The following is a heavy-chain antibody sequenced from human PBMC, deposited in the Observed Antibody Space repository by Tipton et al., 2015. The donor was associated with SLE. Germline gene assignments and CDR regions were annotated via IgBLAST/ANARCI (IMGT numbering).Heavy chain of an antibody. CDR1: GGSISSYY. CDR3: AREAIYDSTGYYYRDAFNI. D-gene: IGHD3-22*01. J-gene: IGHJ3*02. Sequence: LRLSCTVSGGSISSYYWNWIRQPAGKGLEWIGRMFTSGSTNYNPSLKSRVTMSLDTSKNQFSLKLTSVTAADTAVYYCAREAIYDSTGYYYRDAFNIWGQGTMVTVSS. CDR2: MFTSGST. V-gene: IGHV4-4*07.